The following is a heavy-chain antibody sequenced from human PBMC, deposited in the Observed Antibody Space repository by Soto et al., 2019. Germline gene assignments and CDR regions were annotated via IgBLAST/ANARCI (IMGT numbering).Heavy chain of an antibody. D-gene: IGHD3-3*01. V-gene: IGHV1-8*01. CDR1: GYTFTNHD. CDR3: ARGRALFTMTIQGADI. CDR2: VNCNSGNR. J-gene: IGHJ4*02. Sequence: QVHLVQSGAAVKGPGASVTVSCEASGYTFTNHDLIWVRQAPGQGLEYMGWVNCNSGNRDHAPGFQGRASMTKNSSINTAYLELHSLRLEDTAVYYCARGRALFTMTIQGADIWGQGTLITVS.